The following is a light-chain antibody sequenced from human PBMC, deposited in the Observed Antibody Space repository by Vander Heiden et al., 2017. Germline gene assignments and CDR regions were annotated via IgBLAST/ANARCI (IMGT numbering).Light chain of an antibody. Sequence: QSVLTQPASVSGSPGQSITISCTGTTSDVGAYNFVSWYQQHPGKAPKLMICGVSDRPSGVSNRFSGSKSGNTASLTISGLQAEDEADYYCSSLTSSATRVVFGGGTKLTVL. J-gene: IGLJ2*01. CDR3: SSLTSSATRVV. CDR2: GVS. V-gene: IGLV2-14*03. CDR1: TSDVGAYNF.